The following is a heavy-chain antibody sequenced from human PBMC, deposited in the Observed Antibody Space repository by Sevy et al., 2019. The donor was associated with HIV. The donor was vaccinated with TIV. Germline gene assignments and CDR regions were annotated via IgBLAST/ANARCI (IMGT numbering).Heavy chain of an antibody. CDR3: APDIPGLSRLIDY. Sequence: GGSLRLSCAASGFTLNDGWMSWVRQAPGKGLEWVGRLQTKSGGGIMEDAAPVKGRFTISADNSKSTLFLQMNSLKTEDTSIYYCAPDIPGLSRLIDYWGQGTLVTVSS. CDR2: LQTKSGGGIM. CDR1: GFTLNDGW. D-gene: IGHD2-2*01. J-gene: IGHJ4*02. V-gene: IGHV3-15*01.